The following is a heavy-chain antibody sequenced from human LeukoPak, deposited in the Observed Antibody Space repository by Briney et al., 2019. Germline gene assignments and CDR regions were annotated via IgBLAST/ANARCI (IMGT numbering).Heavy chain of an antibody. CDR2: IRYDGSNK. D-gene: IGHD5-24*01. V-gene: IGHV3-30*02. J-gene: IGHJ4*02. CDR1: GFTFSSYG. Sequence: GGSLRLSCAASGFTFSSYGMHWVRQAPGKGLEWVAFIRYDGSNKYYADSVKGRFTISRDNSKNTLYLQMNSLRAEDTAVYYCAKDPRRDGYNYYFDYWGQGTLVTVSS. CDR3: AKDPRRDGYNYYFDY.